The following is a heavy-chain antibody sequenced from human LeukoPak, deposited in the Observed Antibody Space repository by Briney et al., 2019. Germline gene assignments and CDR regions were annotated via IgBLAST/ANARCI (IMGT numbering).Heavy chain of an antibody. J-gene: IGHJ4*02. CDR1: GFTFSSYW. D-gene: IGHD4-23*01. V-gene: IGHV3-74*01. Sequence: GALRLSCAAAGFTFSSYWMNWVRQAPGKGLVWVSRIASDGSSTTYADSVKGRFSISRDNAKNTLYLQMNSLRVEDTAVYYCARGRPHGNDYWGQGTLVTVSS. CDR3: ARGRPHGNDY. CDR2: IASDGSST.